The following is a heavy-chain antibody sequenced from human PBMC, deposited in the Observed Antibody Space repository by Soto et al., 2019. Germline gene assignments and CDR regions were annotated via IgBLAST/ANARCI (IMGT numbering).Heavy chain of an antibody. CDR2: INSDGSST. J-gene: IGHJ4*02. CDR3: ARGGDTGARPISF. Sequence: PGGSLRLSCVASGFSFSNYFMHWVRQFPGKGLVWVSHINSDGSSTGYADSVKGRFTISRDNANNTLYVQMNSLRAEDTAVYYCARGGDTGARPISFWGQGTQVTVSS. D-gene: IGHD6-6*01. V-gene: IGHV3-74*01. CDR1: GFSFSNYF.